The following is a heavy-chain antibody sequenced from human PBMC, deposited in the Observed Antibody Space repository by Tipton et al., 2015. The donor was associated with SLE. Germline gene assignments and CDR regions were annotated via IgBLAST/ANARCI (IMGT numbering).Heavy chain of an antibody. CDR1: GGSISSYY. CDR3: ARRGSTTGYFDY. D-gene: IGHD4-17*01. J-gene: IGHJ4*02. CDR2: IYYTGST. V-gene: IGHV4-59*01. Sequence: TLSLTCTVSGGSISSYYWSWIRQPPGKGLEWIGYIYYTGSTNNNPSLKSRLTISVDTSKNQFSLKLNSVTAADTAVYYCARRGSTTGYFDYWGQGTLVTVSS.